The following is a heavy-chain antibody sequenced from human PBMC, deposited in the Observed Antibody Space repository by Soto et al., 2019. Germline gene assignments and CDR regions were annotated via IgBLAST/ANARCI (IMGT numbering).Heavy chain of an antibody. V-gene: IGHV3-23*01. CDR2: ISGSGAGT. Sequence: PGGSLRLSFAASGFTFSSYAMSWVRQAPGKGLEWVSAISGSGAGTYYADSVKGRFTISRDNSKNTLYLQMNSLRAEDTAVYYCAKGNPPGTNFDCWGQGTLVTVSS. CDR3: AKGNPPGTNFDC. J-gene: IGHJ4*02. CDR1: GFTFSSYA.